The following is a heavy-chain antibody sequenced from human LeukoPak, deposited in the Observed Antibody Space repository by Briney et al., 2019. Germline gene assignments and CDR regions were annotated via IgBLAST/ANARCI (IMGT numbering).Heavy chain of an antibody. CDR2: IYHSGST. Sequence: SETLSLTCAVSGGSISSGGYYWSWIRQPPGKGLEWIGYIYHSGSTYYNPSLKSRVTISVDRSKDQFSLKLSSVTAADTAVYYCARASDYVWGSYRYTEFDYWGQGTLVTVSS. CDR3: ARASDYVWGSYRYTEFDY. V-gene: IGHV4-30-2*01. D-gene: IGHD3-16*02. CDR1: GGSISSGGYY. J-gene: IGHJ4*02.